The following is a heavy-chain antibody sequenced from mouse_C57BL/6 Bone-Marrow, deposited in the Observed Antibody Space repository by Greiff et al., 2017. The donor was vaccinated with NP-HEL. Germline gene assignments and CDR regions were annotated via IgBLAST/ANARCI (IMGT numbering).Heavy chain of an antibody. V-gene: IGHV1-53*01. CDR1: GYTFTSYW. CDR2: INPSTGGT. J-gene: IGHJ3*01. Sequence: QVQLQQPGTELVKPGASVKLSCKASGYTFTSYWMHWLKQRPGQGLEWLGNINPSTGGTNYNEKFTSKATLPVDQSSRTAYMQRSSRTAEDSADYYCGSPYYYYGSSPWGQGKLVTVTA. CDR3: GSPYYYYGSSP. D-gene: IGHD1-1*01.